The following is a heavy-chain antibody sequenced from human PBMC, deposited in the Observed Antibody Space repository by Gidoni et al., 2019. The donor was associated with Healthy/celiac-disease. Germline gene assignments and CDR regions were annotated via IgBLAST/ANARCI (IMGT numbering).Heavy chain of an antibody. D-gene: IGHD3-22*01. V-gene: IGHV3-23*01. CDR3: AKDFNNYDRALGY. CDR2: ISGSGGST. CDR1: GFSVSSYA. J-gene: IGHJ4*02. Sequence: EVPLLESGGGLVQPGGALRLSCAATGFSVSSYAMSWVSRAPGKGLEWVSVISGSGGSTYYADSVKGRFTISRDNSKNTLFLQMNSLRADDTAVYYCAKDFNNYDRALGYWGQGTLVTVSS.